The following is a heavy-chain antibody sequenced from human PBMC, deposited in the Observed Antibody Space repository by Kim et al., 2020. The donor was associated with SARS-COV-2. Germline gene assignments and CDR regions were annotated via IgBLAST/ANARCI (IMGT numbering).Heavy chain of an antibody. D-gene: IGHD6-13*01. J-gene: IGHJ4*02. V-gene: IGHV3-23*01. Sequence: DAGSVKGGFAISRDKSKNTLCLQMRSLRAEDTAVYYCAKDSLVGGGRDYWGQGTLVTVSS. CDR3: AKDSLVGGGRDY.